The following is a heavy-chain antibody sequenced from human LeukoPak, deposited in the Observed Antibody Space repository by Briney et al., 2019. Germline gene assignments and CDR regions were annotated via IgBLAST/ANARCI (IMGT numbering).Heavy chain of an antibody. CDR2: IYYSGST. CDR3: ARGSGSNHFDD. J-gene: IGHJ4*02. CDR1: GGSISSGGYY. D-gene: IGHD1-26*01. Sequence: PSETLSLTCTVSGGSISSGGYYWSWIRQPPGKGLEWIGYIYYSGSTKYNPSLKSRVTVSVDTSKNQFSLKLNSVTAADTAVYYCARGSGSNHFDDWGQGTLVTVSS. V-gene: IGHV4-61*08.